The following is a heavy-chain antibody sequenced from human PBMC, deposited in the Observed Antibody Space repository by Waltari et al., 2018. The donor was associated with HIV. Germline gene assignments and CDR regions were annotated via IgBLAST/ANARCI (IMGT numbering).Heavy chain of an antibody. J-gene: IGHJ5*02. CDR2: INPTGGSA. V-gene: IGHV1-46*03. Sequence: QAQLVQSGAEVKKPGASVRISCKTTGYRFTSSHTHWVRQVRVQGLEWMGRINPTGGSATYAQKFQGRLTMTKDTSTGTVYMELSNLKFEDTAFYFCAQGRVHIRTYLDPWGQGTLVTVSS. D-gene: IGHD6-6*01. CDR1: GYRFTSSH. CDR3: AQGRVHIRTYLDP.